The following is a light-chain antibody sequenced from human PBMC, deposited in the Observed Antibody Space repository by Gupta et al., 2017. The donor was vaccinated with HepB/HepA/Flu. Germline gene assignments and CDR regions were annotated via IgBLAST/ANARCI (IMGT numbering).Light chain of an antibody. CDR3: QSYDSSLSGSEV. CDR2: GNS. V-gene: IGLV1-40*01. CDR1: SSNTGAGYD. Sequence: QSALPQPPSVSGAPGQRATISCTGSSSNTGAGYDVHWYQQLPGTAPKLLIYGNSNRPSGVPDRFSGSKSGTSASLAITGLQAEDEADYYCQSYDSSLSGSEVFGGGTKLTVL. J-gene: IGLJ2*01.